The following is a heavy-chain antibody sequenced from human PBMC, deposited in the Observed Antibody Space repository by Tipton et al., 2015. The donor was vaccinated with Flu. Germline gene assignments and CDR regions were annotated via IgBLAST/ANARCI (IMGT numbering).Heavy chain of an antibody. J-gene: IGHJ4*02. D-gene: IGHD6-19*01. CDR1: GDSVSSNGAA. CDR2: TYYRSKWYN. V-gene: IGHV6-1*01. CDR3: ARDSTLPGIAVAGNFDY. Sequence: LVQSSQTLSLTCAISGDSVSSNGAAWNWIRQSPSRGLEWLGRTYYRSKWYNDYAVSVKSRITINPDTSKNQFSLQLNSVTPEDTAVYYCARDSTLPGIAVAGNFDYWGQGTLVTVSS.